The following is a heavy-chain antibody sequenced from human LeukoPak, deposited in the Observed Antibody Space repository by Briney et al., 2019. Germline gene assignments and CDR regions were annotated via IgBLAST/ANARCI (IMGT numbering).Heavy chain of an antibody. V-gene: IGHV4-34*01. D-gene: IGHD1-26*01. CDR1: GGSFSDYY. J-gene: IGHJ4*02. Sequence: SETLFPTCAVYGGSFSDYYWNWIRQPPGKGLEWIGKINHSGSTNYNPSLKSRVTISVDTSKNQFSLSLYSVTAADTAVYYCARGAPGTSYGIAYWGQRSLVTVSS. CDR2: INHSGST. CDR3: ARGAPGTSYGIAY.